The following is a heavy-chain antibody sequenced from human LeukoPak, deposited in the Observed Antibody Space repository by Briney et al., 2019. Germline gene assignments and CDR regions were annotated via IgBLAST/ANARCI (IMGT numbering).Heavy chain of an antibody. J-gene: IGHJ4*02. CDR1: GFTFSSYD. Sequence: GGSLRLSCAASGFTFSSYDMHWVRQATGKGPEWVSAIGTAGDTYYPGSVKGRFTISRENAKNSLYLQMNSLRAGDTAVYYCARGDLSGLIDYWGQGTLVTVSS. V-gene: IGHV3-13*01. D-gene: IGHD3-16*02. CDR2: IGTAGDT. CDR3: ARGDLSGLIDY.